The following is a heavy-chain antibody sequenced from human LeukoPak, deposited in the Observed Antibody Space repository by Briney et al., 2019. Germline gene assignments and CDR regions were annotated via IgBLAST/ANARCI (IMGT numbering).Heavy chain of an antibody. CDR1: GFTFSDYY. J-gene: IGHJ4*02. CDR3: ARFVGSSRFDY. D-gene: IGHD1-26*01. Sequence: PGGSLRLSCAASGFTFSDYYMSWIRQAPGKGLEWVSYISISGCSIYYADSVKGRFTISRDNAKNSMYLQMNSLRAEDTAVYYCARFVGSSRFDYWGQGTLVTVSS. V-gene: IGHV3-11*01. CDR2: ISISGCSI.